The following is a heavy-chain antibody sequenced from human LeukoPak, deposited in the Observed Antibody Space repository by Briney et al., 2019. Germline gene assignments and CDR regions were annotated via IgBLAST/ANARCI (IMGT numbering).Heavy chain of an antibody. D-gene: IGHD3-22*01. CDR1: GFTFSSYA. J-gene: IGHJ4*02. V-gene: IGHV3-23*01. Sequence: GGSLRLSCAASGFTFSSYAMSWVRQAPGKGLEWVSAISGSGGSTYYADSVKGRFTICRDTAKKTLYLQMNSLRAEDTAVYYCAKNTGPNYYDSSGYLWWDYWGQGTLVTVSS. CDR2: ISGSGGST. CDR3: AKNTGPNYYDSSGYLWWDY.